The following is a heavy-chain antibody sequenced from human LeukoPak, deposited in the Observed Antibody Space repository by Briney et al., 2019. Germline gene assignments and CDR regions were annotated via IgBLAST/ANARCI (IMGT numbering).Heavy chain of an antibody. J-gene: IGHJ6*03. Sequence: PGGSLRLSCAASGFTFSSYGMHWVRQAPGKGLVWVSRINSDGSSTSYADSVKGRFTISRDNAKNTLYLQMNSLRAEDTAVYYCARGGYSSGWYHYYYMDVWGKGTTVTISS. CDR1: GFTFSSYG. D-gene: IGHD6-19*01. V-gene: IGHV3-74*01. CDR2: INSDGSST. CDR3: ARGGYSSGWYHYYYMDV.